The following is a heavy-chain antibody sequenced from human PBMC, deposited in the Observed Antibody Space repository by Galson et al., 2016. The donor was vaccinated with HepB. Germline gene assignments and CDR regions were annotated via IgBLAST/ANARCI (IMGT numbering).Heavy chain of an antibody. V-gene: IGHV2-70*12. D-gene: IGHD3-22*01. CDR3: AHSPFYYASSGFFYGPDYFDF. CDR2: IDWDGDK. CDR1: GFSLNTDDMC. Sequence: PALVKPTQTLTLTCTFSGFSLNTDDMCVSWVRQAPGKALEWLALIDWDGDKYYSTSLQTRLTISRDTSKSQVVLTMTNMDPVDTATYYCAHSPFYYASSGFFYGPDYFDFWGQGTVVTVSS. J-gene: IGHJ4*02.